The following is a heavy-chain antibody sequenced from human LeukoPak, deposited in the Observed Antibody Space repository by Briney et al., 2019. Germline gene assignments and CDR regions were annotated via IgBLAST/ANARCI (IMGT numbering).Heavy chain of an antibody. CDR2: ISGSDGST. CDR1: GFTFSSYA. V-gene: IGHV3-23*01. Sequence: GGSLRLSCAASGFTFSSYAMSWVRQAPGKGLEWVSVISGSDGSTYYADSVKGRFTISRDNSKNTLYLQMNSLRAEDTAVYYCATDSLSGYDFSADYWGQGTLVTVSS. D-gene: IGHD5-12*01. J-gene: IGHJ4*02. CDR3: ATDSLSGYDFSADY.